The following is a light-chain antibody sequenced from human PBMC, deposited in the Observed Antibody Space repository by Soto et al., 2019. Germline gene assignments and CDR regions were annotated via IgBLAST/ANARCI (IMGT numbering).Light chain of an antibody. CDR1: NIGSKS. CDR2: YDS. Sequence: SYELTQPPSVSVAPGKTARITCGGNNIGSKSVHWYQQKPGQAPVLVIYYDSDRPSGIPERFSGSNSGNTATLTISSVEAGDEADYYCQVWDSSIDPRGVFGTGTKVTVL. V-gene: IGLV3-21*04. J-gene: IGLJ1*01. CDR3: QVWDSSIDPRGV.